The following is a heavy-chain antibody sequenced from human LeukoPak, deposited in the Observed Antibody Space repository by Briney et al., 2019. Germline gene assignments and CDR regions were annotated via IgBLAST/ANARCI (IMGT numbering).Heavy chain of an antibody. Sequence: GGSLRLSCAASGIIFGDYYMGWVRQAPGKGLEWVSHISSSGTTMLYPDSVKGRFTISRDNAKNSLYLQMNSLRAEDTAVYYCARPNRITVIKDAFDIWGQGTMVTVSS. CDR1: GIIFGDYY. J-gene: IGHJ3*02. V-gene: IGHV3-11*04. CDR2: ISSSGTTM. CDR3: ARPNRITVIKDAFDI. D-gene: IGHD3-22*01.